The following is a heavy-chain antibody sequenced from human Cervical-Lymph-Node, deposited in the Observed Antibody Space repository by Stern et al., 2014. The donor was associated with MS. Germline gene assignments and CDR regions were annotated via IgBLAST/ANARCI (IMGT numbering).Heavy chain of an antibody. Sequence: QVQLLQSGAEVKKPGASMKVSCKASGYTFTSYGITWVRQAPGQRLEWMGWISAYNGATNYAPTPQSRVTMSTDTSTRSVFMDLRGLRSDDTAMYYCARATDYGTNWGQGTLVTVSS. CDR2: ISAYNGAT. CDR1: GYTFTSYG. J-gene: IGHJ4*02. V-gene: IGHV1-18*01. D-gene: IGHD4-17*01. CDR3: ARATDYGTN.